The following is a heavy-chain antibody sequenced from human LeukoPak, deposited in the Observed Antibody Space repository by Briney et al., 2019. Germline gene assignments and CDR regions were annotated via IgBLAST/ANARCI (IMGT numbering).Heavy chain of an antibody. V-gene: IGHV3-64*01. J-gene: IGHJ3*02. Sequence: GGSLRLSCAASGFTFSSYAMNWVRQAPGKGLEYVSVISSNGGSTYYANSVKGRFTISRDNSKNTLYLQMGSLRAEDMAVYYCVRAPGYSSSSHDIWGQGTMVTVSS. D-gene: IGHD6-13*01. CDR1: GFTFSSYA. CDR3: VRAPGYSSSSHDI. CDR2: ISSNGGST.